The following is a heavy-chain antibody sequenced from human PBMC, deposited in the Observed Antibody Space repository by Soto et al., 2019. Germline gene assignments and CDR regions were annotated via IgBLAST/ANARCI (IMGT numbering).Heavy chain of an antibody. V-gene: IGHV1-18*01. J-gene: IGHJ4*02. D-gene: IGHD2-2*01. Sequence: QVQLVQSGAEVKMPGASVKVSCKAPGDTFNTFGISWVRQAPGQGLEWMGWISGYNGDTKYAQKFQGRVMMTADTSTTTAYIELGSLNSDDTALYYCAREYCTATSCYGVDYWGQGTLVTVSS. CDR1: GDTFNTFG. CDR3: AREYCTATSCYGVDY. CDR2: ISGYNGDT.